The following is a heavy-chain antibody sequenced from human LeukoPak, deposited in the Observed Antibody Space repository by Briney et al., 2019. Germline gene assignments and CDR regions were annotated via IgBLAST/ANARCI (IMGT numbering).Heavy chain of an antibody. CDR2: ISAYNGNT. CDR1: GYTFTSYG. V-gene: IGHV1-18*01. J-gene: IGHJ5*02. D-gene: IGHD6-13*01. Sequence: ASVKVSCKASGYTFTSYGISWVRQAPGQGLEWMGWISAYNGNTNYAQKLQGRVTITTDESTSTAYMELSSLRSEDTAVYYCARAGAAAGTGWFDPWGQGTLVTVSS. CDR3: ARAGAAAGTGWFDP.